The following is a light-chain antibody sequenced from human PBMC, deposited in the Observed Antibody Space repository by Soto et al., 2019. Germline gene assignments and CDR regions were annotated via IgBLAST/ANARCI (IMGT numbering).Light chain of an antibody. CDR2: DVT. V-gene: IGLV2-11*01. CDR1: SGDVGGYDY. Sequence: QSVLTQPRSVSGSPGQSVTISCAGTSGDVGGYDYVSWYQQHPGKAPKLMIYDVTKRPSGVPDRFSGSKAGNTASLTISGLQADDEADYYCCSYAGTYILVFGGGTKVTVL. J-gene: IGLJ3*02. CDR3: CSYAGTYILV.